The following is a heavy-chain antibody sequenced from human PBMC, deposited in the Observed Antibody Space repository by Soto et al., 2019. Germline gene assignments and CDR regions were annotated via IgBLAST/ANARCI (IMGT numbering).Heavy chain of an antibody. CDR3: ARAPTITSVDY. J-gene: IGHJ4*02. CDR2: IIPILGIA. V-gene: IGHV1-69*02. CDR1: GGTFSSYT. D-gene: IGHD1-20*01. Sequence: QVQLVQSGAEVKKPGSSVKVSCKASGGTFSSYTISWVRQAPGQGLEWMGRIIPILGIANYAQKFQGRVTITADKSTSTANMELSSLRSEDTAVYYCARAPTITSVDYWGQGTLVTVSS.